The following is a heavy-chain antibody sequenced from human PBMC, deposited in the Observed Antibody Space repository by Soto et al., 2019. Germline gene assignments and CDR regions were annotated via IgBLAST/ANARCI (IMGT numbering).Heavy chain of an antibody. J-gene: IGHJ3*02. CDR1: GFTFGSYS. D-gene: IGHD3-22*01. Sequence: QLVESGGGLVRPGGSLRLSCAASGFTFGSYSMNWVRQAPGKGLEWVSTISSSRAYVYYADSLKGRFTVSRDNAKNALYLTMNSLRAEDTAVYSCETNTRYYDSRASDYELADAVHMWGQGTMVTVSS. CDR2: ISSSRAYV. CDR3: ETNTRYYDSRASDYELADAVHM. V-gene: IGHV3-21*01.